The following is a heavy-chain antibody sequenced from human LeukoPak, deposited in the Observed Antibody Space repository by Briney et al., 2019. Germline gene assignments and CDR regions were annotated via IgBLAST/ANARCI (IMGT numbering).Heavy chain of an antibody. CDR2: ISRSATST. D-gene: IGHD3-10*01. J-gene: IGHJ4*02. Sequence: GGSLRLSCAASGFTFSSYALSWVRQAPGKGLEWVSAISRSATSTYYADSVKGRFTISRDDSKNTLYLQMNNLRAEDTAVYYCARSPIGVGWGQGTLVTVSS. CDR3: ARSPIGVG. V-gene: IGHV3-23*01. CDR1: GFTFSSYA.